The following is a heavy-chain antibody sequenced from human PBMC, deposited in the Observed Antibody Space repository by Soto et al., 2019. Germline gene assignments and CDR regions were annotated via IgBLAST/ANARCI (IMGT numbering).Heavy chain of an antibody. V-gene: IGHV1-2*02. CDR2: INPNSGGT. CDR1: GYTFTDYY. Sequence: GASVKVSCKASGYTFTDYYMHWVRQAPGQGLEWMGWINPNSGGTNYAQKFQGRVTMTRDTSISTAYMELSRLRSDDTAVYYCARVAPNNYDFWRGHNWFDPWGQGTLVTVSS. J-gene: IGHJ5*02. CDR3: ARVAPNNYDFWRGHNWFDP. D-gene: IGHD3-3*01.